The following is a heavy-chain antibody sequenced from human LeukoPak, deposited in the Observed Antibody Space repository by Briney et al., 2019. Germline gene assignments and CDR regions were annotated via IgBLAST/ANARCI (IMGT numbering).Heavy chain of an antibody. Sequence: PGGSLRLSCAASGFTFSSYSMHWVRQAPGKGLNWVAFISYDGVNKYADSVKGRFTISRDNARNSLYLQMNSLRVEDTAVYYCARDPYSGTYGNTYYYYMDVWGKGTTVTISS. CDR2: ISYDGVNK. J-gene: IGHJ6*03. CDR1: GFTFSSYS. D-gene: IGHD1-26*01. V-gene: IGHV3-30*04. CDR3: ARDPYSGTYGNTYYYYMDV.